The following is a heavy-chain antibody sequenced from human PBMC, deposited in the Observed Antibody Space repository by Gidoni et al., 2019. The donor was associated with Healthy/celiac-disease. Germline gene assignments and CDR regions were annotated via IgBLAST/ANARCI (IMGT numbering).Heavy chain of an antibody. D-gene: IGHD2-2*01. Sequence: VQLVEYGGGVVQPGRSLRLSCAASVLTFSSYAMHWVRQAPGKGLEWVAVISYDGSNKYYADSVKGRFTISRDNSKNTLYLQMNSLRAEDTAVYYCASTSRKYYFDYWGQ. CDR1: VLTFSSYA. J-gene: IGHJ4*01. V-gene: IGHV3-30-3*01. CDR3: ASTSRKYYFDY. CDR2: ISYDGSNK.